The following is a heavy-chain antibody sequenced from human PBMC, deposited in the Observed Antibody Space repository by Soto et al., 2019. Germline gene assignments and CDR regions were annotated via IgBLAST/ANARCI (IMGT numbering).Heavy chain of an antibody. CDR1: GFTFSSYA. CDR3: AKDLPPLTTGTIRCLH. D-gene: IGHD1-1*01. CDR2: ISGSGGST. V-gene: IGHV3-23*01. Sequence: PGGSLRLSCAASGFTFSSYAMSWVRQAPGKGLEWVSAISGSGGSTYYADSVKGRFTISRDNSKNTLYLQMNSLRAEDTAVYYCAKDLPPLTTGTIRCLHWGHGTLVTVS. J-gene: IGHJ4*01.